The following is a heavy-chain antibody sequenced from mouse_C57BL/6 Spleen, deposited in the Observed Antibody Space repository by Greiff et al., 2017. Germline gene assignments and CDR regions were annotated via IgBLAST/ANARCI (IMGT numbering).Heavy chain of an antibody. J-gene: IGHJ4*01. V-gene: IGHV5-4*01. CDR1: GFTFSSYA. D-gene: IGHD3-2*02. CDR3: ARGDSSNAMDY. CDR2: ISDGGSYT. Sequence: EVQGVESGGGLVKPGGSLKLSCAASGFTFSSYAMSWVRQTPEKRLEWVATISDGGSYTYYPDNVKGRFTISRDNAKNNLYLQMSHLKSEDTAMYYCARGDSSNAMDYWGQGTSVTVSS.